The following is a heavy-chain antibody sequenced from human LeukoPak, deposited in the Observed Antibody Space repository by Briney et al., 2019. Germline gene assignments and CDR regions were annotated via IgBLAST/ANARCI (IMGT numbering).Heavy chain of an antibody. D-gene: IGHD5-24*01. CDR2: IKQDGSEK. J-gene: IGHJ3*02. Sequence: GGSLRLSCAASGFTFSGYWMSWVRQAPGKGLEWVANIKQDGSEKYYVDSVKGRFTISRDNAKNSLYLQMNSLRVEDMAVYYCARPAIMMATIPTGAFDIWGQGTMVTVST. V-gene: IGHV3-7*01. CDR1: GFTFSGYW. CDR3: ARPAIMMATIPTGAFDI.